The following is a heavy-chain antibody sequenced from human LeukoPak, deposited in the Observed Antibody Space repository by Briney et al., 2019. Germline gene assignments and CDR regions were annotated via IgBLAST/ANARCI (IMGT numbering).Heavy chain of an antibody. J-gene: IGHJ4*02. Sequence: GGSLRLSCAASGFTFSSYSMNWVRQAPGKGLEWVSSISGSSSYIYYADSVKGRFTISRDNAKNSLYLQMNSLRAEDTAVYYCARDPQYCSSTSCYLDYWGQGTLVTVSS. V-gene: IGHV3-21*01. CDR3: ARDPQYCSSTSCYLDY. CDR2: ISGSSSYI. D-gene: IGHD2-2*01. CDR1: GFTFSSYS.